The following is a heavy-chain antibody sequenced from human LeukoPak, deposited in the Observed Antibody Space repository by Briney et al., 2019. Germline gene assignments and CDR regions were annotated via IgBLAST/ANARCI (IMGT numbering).Heavy chain of an antibody. CDR3: AKAGGWFGELLQTSADNWFDP. J-gene: IGHJ5*02. V-gene: IGHV3-23*01. D-gene: IGHD3-10*01. CDR1: GFTFSIYA. CDR2: ISGSGGST. Sequence: GGSLRLSCAASGFTFSIYAMSWVRQAPGKGLEWVSVISGSGGSTYYADSVKGRFTISRDNPKNTLYLQMNSLRAEDTAVYYCAKAGGWFGELLQTSADNWFDPWGQGTLSPSPQ.